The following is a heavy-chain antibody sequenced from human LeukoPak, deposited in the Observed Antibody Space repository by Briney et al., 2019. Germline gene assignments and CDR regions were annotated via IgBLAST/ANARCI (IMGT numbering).Heavy chain of an antibody. V-gene: IGHV3-66*01. CDR2: IYSGGST. D-gene: IGHD3-22*01. Sequence: PGGSLRLSCAASGFTVSSDYMSWVRQAPGKGLEWVSVIYSGGSTYYADSVKGRFTISRDNSKNTLYLQMNSLRAEDTAVYYCAREVGLGYYDSGGYYYFIWGQGTMVTVSS. J-gene: IGHJ3*02. CDR3: AREVGLGYYDSGGYYYFI. CDR1: GFTVSSDY.